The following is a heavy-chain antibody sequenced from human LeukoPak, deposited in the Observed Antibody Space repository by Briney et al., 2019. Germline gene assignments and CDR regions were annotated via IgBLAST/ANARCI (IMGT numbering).Heavy chain of an antibody. J-gene: IGHJ4*02. CDR2: FHNSGTS. V-gene: IGHV4-61*09. Sequence: SQTLSLTCTVSGGSISSGSYYWSWIRQPAGKGLEWIGYFHNSGTSTYNPSLKSRVTISADTSKNQFSLKLNSLTTADTAVYYCTRGAGWLIDYWGQGILVTVSS. CDR1: GGSISSGSYY. D-gene: IGHD3-16*01. CDR3: TRGAGWLIDY.